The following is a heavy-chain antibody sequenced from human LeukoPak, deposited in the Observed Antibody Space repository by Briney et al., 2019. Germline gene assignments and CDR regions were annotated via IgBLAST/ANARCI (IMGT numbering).Heavy chain of an antibody. Sequence: ASVKVSCKASGYTFTGHYMHWVRQAPGQGLEWMGWINPNSGGTNNAQKFQGRVTMTRDTSISTAYVELSRLRSDDTAVYYCARVLFYSSGNKSNRVDYWGQGTLVTVSS. CDR3: ARVLFYSSGNKSNRVDY. V-gene: IGHV1-2*02. D-gene: IGHD6-19*01. CDR1: GYTFTGHY. CDR2: INPNSGGT. J-gene: IGHJ4*02.